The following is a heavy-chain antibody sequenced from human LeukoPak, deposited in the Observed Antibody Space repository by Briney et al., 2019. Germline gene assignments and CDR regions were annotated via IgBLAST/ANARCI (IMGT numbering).Heavy chain of an antibody. CDR3: ARQREDSDVLYYFDY. CDR1: GGSISSSNW. Sequence: SGTLSLTCAVSGGSISSSNWWNWVRQPPGKGLEWIGEIYHSGSTSYNPSLKSRVTISVDKSKNQFSLKLSSVTAADTAVYYCARQREDSDVLYYFDYWGQGTLVTVSS. CDR2: IYHSGST. D-gene: IGHD1-26*01. V-gene: IGHV4-4*02. J-gene: IGHJ4*02.